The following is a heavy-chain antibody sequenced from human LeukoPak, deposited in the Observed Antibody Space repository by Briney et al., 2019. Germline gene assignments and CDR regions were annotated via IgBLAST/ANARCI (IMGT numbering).Heavy chain of an antibody. V-gene: IGHV3-53*01. CDR1: GFTVSSNS. J-gene: IGHJ4*02. D-gene: IGHD6-19*01. CDR3: AKEGYSSGWYEN. CDR2: IYTTGNT. Sequence: GGSLRLSCTVSGFTVSSNSMSWVRQAPGKGLEWVSFIYTTGNTHDSDPVKGRFTISRDNSKNTLYLQMNSLRAEDTAVYYCAKEGYSSGWYENWGQGTLVTVSS.